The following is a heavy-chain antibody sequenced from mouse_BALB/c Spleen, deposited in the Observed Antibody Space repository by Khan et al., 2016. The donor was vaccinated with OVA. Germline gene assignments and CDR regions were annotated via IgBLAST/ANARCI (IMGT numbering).Heavy chain of an antibody. Sequence: VQLKESGPGLVKPSQSLSLTCTVTGYSITSGYGWNWIRQFPGNKLEWMGYISYSGSTNYNPSLKSRISITRDTSKNQFFLQLNSVTTEDTATYYCARTARINYWGQSTTLTVSS. V-gene: IGHV3-2*02. CDR2: ISYSGST. CDR1: GYSITSGYG. J-gene: IGHJ2*01. D-gene: IGHD1-2*01. CDR3: ARTARINY.